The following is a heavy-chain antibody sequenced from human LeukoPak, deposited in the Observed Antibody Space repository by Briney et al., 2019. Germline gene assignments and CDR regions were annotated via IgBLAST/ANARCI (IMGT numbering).Heavy chain of an antibody. J-gene: IGHJ4*02. CDR2: INSDGSST. Sequence: GGSLRLSCAASGFTLSDHYMDWVRQAPGKGLVWVSRINSDGSSTSYADSVKGRFTISRDNAKNTLYLQMNSLRAEDTAVYYCASGDSSGWYSFVDYWGQGTLVTVSS. CDR1: GFTLSDHY. V-gene: IGHV3-74*01. CDR3: ASGDSSGWYSFVDY. D-gene: IGHD6-19*01.